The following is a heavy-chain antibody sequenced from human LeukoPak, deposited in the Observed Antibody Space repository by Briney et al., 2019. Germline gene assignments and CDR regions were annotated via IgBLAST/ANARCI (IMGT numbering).Heavy chain of an antibody. CDR3: ARVYSYGFSSIDY. CDR1: GGSFSGYY. J-gene: IGHJ4*02. V-gene: IGHV4-34*01. CDR2: INHRGST. Sequence: PSETLSLTCAVYGGSFSGYYWSWIRQPPGKGLGWIGEINHRGSTNYNPSLKSRVTISVDTSKNQISLRLSSVTAADTALYYCARVYSYGFSSIDYWGQGTLVTVSS. D-gene: IGHD5-18*01.